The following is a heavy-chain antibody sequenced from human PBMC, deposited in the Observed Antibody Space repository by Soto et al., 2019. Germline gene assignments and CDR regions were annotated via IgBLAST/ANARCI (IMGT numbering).Heavy chain of an antibody. V-gene: IGHV3-73*01. CDR1: GFTFSVSS. D-gene: IGHD1-26*01. CDR2: IRSKANNNAT. J-gene: IGHJ4*02. Sequence: EVQLVESGGGLVQPWGSVRLSCAGSGFTFSVSSMHWVRQAPGKGLEWLGRIRSKANNNATIYSESVRGRFIISRDDSQDTMFLQMSSLRTEDTAMYYCLIEGAGFGHWVQGTLVTVSS. CDR3: LIEGAGFGH.